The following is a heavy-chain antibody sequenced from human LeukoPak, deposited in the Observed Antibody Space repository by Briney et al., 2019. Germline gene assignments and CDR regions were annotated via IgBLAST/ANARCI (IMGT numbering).Heavy chain of an antibody. Sequence: MASETVSLTCTVSGGSISGYYWSWIRQPPGEGLEWIGYIYYSGSTNYNPSLKSRVIISVDTSKNQFSLKLSSVTAADTAVYYCARLFANEDYYYYRLDVWGQGTTVTVSS. D-gene: IGHD1-1*01. CDR1: GGSISGYY. J-gene: IGHJ6*02. CDR3: ARLFANEDYYYYRLDV. CDR2: IYYSGST. V-gene: IGHV4-59*08.